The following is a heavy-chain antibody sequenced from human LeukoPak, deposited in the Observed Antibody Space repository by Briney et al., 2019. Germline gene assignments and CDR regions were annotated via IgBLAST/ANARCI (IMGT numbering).Heavy chain of an antibody. D-gene: IGHD5/OR15-5a*01. CDR3: ARDTLYDRYYYYGMDV. CDR2: IYISGST. CDR1: GGSISSYY. Sequence: PSETLSLTCTVSGGSISSYYWSWIRQPAGKGLEWIGRIYISGSTNYNPSLKSRVTMSVDTSKNQFSLKLSSVTAADAAVYYCARDTLYDRYYYYGMDVWGQGTTVTVSS. V-gene: IGHV4-4*07. J-gene: IGHJ6*02.